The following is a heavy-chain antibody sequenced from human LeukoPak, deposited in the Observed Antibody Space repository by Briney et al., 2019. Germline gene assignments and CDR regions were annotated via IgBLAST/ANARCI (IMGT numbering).Heavy chain of an antibody. V-gene: IGHV1-8*01. Sequence: APVKVSCKASGYTFTSYDINWVRQATGQGLEWMGWMNPNSGNTGYAQKFQGRVTMTRNTSISTAYMELSSLRFVDTAVYYCARGRYCSSTSCPLDPWGQGTLVTVSS. CDR3: ARGRYCSSTSCPLDP. CDR1: GYTFTSYD. J-gene: IGHJ5*02. CDR2: MNPNSGNT. D-gene: IGHD2-2*01.